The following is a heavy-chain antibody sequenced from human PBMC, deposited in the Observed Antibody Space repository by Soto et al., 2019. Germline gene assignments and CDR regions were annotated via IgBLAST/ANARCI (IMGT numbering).Heavy chain of an antibody. D-gene: IGHD3-22*01. Sequence: ASVTVSCKASGGTFSSYAISWVRQAPGQGLEWMGGIIPIFGTANYAQKFQGRVTITADESTSTAYMELSSLRSEDTAVYYCARDWHDYESSGPTDACDIWGQGTLGSVSS. V-gene: IGHV1-69*13. CDR1: GGTFSSYA. CDR2: IIPIFGTA. J-gene: IGHJ3*02. CDR3: ARDWHDYESSGPTDACDI.